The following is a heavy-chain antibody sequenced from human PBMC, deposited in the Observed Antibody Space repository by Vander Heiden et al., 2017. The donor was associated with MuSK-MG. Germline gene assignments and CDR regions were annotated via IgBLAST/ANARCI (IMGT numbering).Heavy chain of an antibody. CDR3: ARDKAPGRRGSPLYYFDY. J-gene: IGHJ4*02. D-gene: IGHD3-16*01. CDR2: INAGNGNT. V-gene: IGHV1-3*01. Sequence: QVQLVQSGAEVKKPGASVKVSCKASGYTFTSYAMHWVRQAPGQRLEWMGWINAGNGNTKYSQKFQGRGTITRDTSASTAYMELSSLRYEDKAVYYCARDKAPGRRGSPLYYFDYWGQGNLVTVSS. CDR1: GYTFTSYA.